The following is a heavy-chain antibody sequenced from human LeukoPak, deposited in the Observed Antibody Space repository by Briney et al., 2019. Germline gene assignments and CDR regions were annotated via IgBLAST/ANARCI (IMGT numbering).Heavy chain of an antibody. CDR1: GFTFSSYA. CDR3: AKDHSYDFRSGYSNDAFDI. J-gene: IGHJ3*02. V-gene: IGHV3-23*01. Sequence: GGSLRLSCAASGFTFSSYAMSWVRQAPGKGLEWVSAISGSGGSTYYADSVKGRFTISRDNSKNTLYLQMNSLRAEDTAVYYCAKDHSYDFRSGYSNDAFDIWGQGTMVTVSS. CDR2: ISGSGGST. D-gene: IGHD3-3*01.